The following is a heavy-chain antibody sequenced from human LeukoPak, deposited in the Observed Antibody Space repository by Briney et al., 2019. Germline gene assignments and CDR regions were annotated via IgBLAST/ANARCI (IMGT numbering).Heavy chain of an antibody. V-gene: IGHV4-28*03. D-gene: IGHD3-22*01. Sequence: SETLSLTCAVSGYSITSSSWWGWIRQPPGKGLEWIGYIYHSGTTYYNPSLKSRVTISVDTSKNQFSLMLSSVTAADTAVYYCARGYDSSAYYPFNYWGQGTLVTVSS. CDR1: GYSITSSSW. CDR3: ARGYDSSAYYPFNY. CDR2: IYHSGTT. J-gene: IGHJ4*02.